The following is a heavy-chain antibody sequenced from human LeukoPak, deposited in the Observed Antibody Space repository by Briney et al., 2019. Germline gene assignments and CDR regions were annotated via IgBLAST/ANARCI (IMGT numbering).Heavy chain of an antibody. V-gene: IGHV3-48*01. CDR1: GFTFSSYP. CDR2: IRSESDSA. CDR3: VRDLNWAFDY. Sequence: GGSLRLSCAASGFTFSSYPMNWVRQAPGKGVEWISNIRSESDSATYADSVKGRFTISRDNAKNSLYLQINSLRAEDTAVYYCVRDLNWAFDYWGQGTLVTVSS. D-gene: IGHD3-16*01. J-gene: IGHJ4*02.